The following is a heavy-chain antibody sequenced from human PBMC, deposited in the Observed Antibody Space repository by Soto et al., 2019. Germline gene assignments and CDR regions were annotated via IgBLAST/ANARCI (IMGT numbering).Heavy chain of an antibody. V-gene: IGHV1-46*01. Sequence: QVQLVQSGAEVKKPGASVKVSCKASGYIFTNYYIHWVRQAPGQGLEWMAIINPLPTSGSTNYAQKFQGRVTVTRDTSTSTVYMELSSLKSGDTAIYYCARDLAAAAYWGQGTLVTVSS. CDR2: INPLPTSGST. CDR3: ARDLAAAAY. J-gene: IGHJ4*02. D-gene: IGHD6-13*01. CDR1: GYIFTNYY.